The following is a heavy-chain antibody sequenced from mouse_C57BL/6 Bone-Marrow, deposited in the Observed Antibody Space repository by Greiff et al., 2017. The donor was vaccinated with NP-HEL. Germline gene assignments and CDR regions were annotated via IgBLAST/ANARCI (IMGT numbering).Heavy chain of an antibody. D-gene: IGHD2-13*01. CDR3: ARHGDYFGCSYGDFDV. CDR2: FYPGSGSI. Sequence: QVQLKQSGAELVKPGASVKLSCKASGYTFTEYTIHWVKQRSGQGLEWIGWFYPGSGSIKYNEKFKDKATLTADKSSSTVYMDLSRLTSEDYAVEFCARHGDYFGCSYGDFDVWGTGTTVTVSS. V-gene: IGHV1-62-2*01. J-gene: IGHJ1*03. CDR1: GYTFTEYT.